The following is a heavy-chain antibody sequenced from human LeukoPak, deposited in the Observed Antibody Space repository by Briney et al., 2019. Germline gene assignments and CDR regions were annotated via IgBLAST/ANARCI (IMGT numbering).Heavy chain of an antibody. CDR1: GYTLTELS. D-gene: IGHD6-13*01. J-gene: IGHJ4*02. V-gene: IGHV1-24*01. CDR3: ATELAAAGTVPFDY. Sequence: ASVKVSCKVSGYTLTELSMHWVRQAPGKGLEWMGGFDPEDGETIYAQKFQGRVTMTEDTSTDTAYMELSSLRSEDTAVYYCATELAAAGTVPFDYWGQGTLVTVSS. CDR2: FDPEDGET.